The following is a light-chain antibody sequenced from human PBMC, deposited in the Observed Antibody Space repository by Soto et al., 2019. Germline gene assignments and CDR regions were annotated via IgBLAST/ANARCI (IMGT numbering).Light chain of an antibody. CDR2: GAS. V-gene: IGKV3-20*01. Sequence: EIVLTQSPGTLSLSPGERATLSCRASQSVSSYLAWYQQKPGQAPRLLIYGASSRATDIPDRFSGSGSGTDCPLTVSRLEPEDCAVYYCQQYGTSPLYTFGEGIKLEIK. J-gene: IGKJ2*01. CDR1: QSVSSY. CDR3: QQYGTSPLYT.